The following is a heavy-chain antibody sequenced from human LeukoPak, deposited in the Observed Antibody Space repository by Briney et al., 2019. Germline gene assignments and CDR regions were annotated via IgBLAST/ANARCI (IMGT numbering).Heavy chain of an antibody. J-gene: IGHJ4*02. D-gene: IGHD6-19*01. CDR3: TRAPYSSGWYTVDF. V-gene: IGHV3-21*01. CDR1: GFTFSSNA. Sequence: PGGSLRLSRAASGFTFSSNAMNWVRQAPGKGLEWVSSISMSSTYIYYADSVKGRFTISRDNAKNSLYLQMDSLRDEDTAVYYCTRAPYSSGWYTVDFWGQGTLVTVSS. CDR2: ISMSSTYI.